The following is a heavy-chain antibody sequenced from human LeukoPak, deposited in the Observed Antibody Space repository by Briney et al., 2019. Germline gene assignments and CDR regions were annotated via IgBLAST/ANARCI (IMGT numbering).Heavy chain of an antibody. J-gene: IGHJ4*02. CDR2: ISGSGGST. Sequence: GGSLGLSCAASGFTFSSYAMSWVRQAPGKGLEWVSAISGSGGSTYYADSVKGRFTISRDNSKNTLYLQMNSLRAEDTAVYYCAKVSDFWSGYLDYWGQGTLVTVSS. V-gene: IGHV3-23*01. CDR1: GFTFSSYA. D-gene: IGHD3-3*01. CDR3: AKVSDFWSGYLDY.